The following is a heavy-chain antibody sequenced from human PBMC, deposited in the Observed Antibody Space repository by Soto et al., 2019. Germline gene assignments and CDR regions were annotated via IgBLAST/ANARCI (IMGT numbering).Heavy chain of an antibody. CDR2: INHSGST. CDR3: EKAPRGRRRVTVSDYGVDV. J-gene: IGHJ6*02. V-gene: IGHV4-34*01. D-gene: IGHD4-4*01. CDR1: GGSFSGYY. Sequence: QVQLQQWGAGLLKPSETLSVTCAVYGGSFSGYYWSWVRQPPGKGLEWIGEINHSGSTNYNPSLKGRVTIAVETSQNQCSLKLNSVTAADTAVYYCEKAPRGRRRVTVSDYGVDVWGQGTTVT.